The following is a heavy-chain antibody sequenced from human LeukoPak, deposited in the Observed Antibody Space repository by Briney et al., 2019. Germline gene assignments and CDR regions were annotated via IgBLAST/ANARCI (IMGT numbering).Heavy chain of an antibody. Sequence: GGSLRLSCAASGFTFSNYAMHWVRQAPGKGLEWVAVIWSTGANKYYADTVKGRFTISRDNAKNILSLQMNSLRVEDTAVYYCAKGQRGIASAGVMDVWGRGTTVAVSS. CDR1: GFTFSNYA. CDR2: IWSTGANK. CDR3: AKGQRGIASAGVMDV. D-gene: IGHD6-13*01. V-gene: IGHV3-30*02. J-gene: IGHJ6*03.